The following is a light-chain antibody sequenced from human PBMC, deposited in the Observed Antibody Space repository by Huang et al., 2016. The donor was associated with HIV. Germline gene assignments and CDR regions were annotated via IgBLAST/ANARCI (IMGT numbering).Light chain of an antibody. Sequence: DIQLTQSPSSLSASVGDRVAITCRASQSIGTYLNWYQHKPGQAPKLLIYVAASLQSGVPSRFSGSGSGTDFTLTISSLQPEDFATYYCQQSYSSPIFTFGPGTKVDVK. J-gene: IGKJ3*01. CDR3: QQSYSSPIFT. V-gene: IGKV1-39*01. CDR2: VAA. CDR1: QSIGTY.